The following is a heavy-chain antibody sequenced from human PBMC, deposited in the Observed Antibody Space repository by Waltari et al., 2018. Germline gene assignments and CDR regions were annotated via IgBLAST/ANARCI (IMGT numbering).Heavy chain of an antibody. J-gene: IGHJ4*02. CDR3: ASHDHYYDSSGYRAGFDY. CDR1: GYTFTSYD. V-gene: IGHV1-69*01. CDR2: MNPIFGTA. Sequence: QVQLVQSGAEVKKPGASVKVSCKASGYTFTSYDINWVRQATGQGLEWMGWMNPIFGTANYAQKFQGRVTITADESTSTAYMELSSLRSEDTAVYYCASHDHYYDSSGYRAGFDYWGQGTLVTVSS. D-gene: IGHD3-22*01.